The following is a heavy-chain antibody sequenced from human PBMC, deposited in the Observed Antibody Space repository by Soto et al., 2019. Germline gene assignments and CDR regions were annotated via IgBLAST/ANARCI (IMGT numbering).Heavy chain of an antibody. J-gene: IGHJ4*02. CDR3: ATDTRKYSGSPNSCSFGY. Sequence: GASVKVSCKVSGYTHTELSMNWVRQDPGKGLEWMGGFDPEDDETIYAQKFQGRVTMTEDTSTETAYMELSSLRSEDTAVYYCATDTRKYSGSPNSCSFGYWGQGTLVTVSS. D-gene: IGHD5-12*01. CDR2: FDPEDDET. V-gene: IGHV1-24*01. CDR1: GYTHTELS.